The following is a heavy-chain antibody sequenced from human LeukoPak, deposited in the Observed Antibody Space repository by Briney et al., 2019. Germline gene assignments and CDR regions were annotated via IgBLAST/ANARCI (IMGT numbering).Heavy chain of an antibody. Sequence: GGSLRLSCAASGFTFSSYGMSWVRQAPGKGLEWVSAISGSGGSTYYADSVKGRFTISRDNSKNTLYLQMNSLRAEDTAVYYCAKCRVDRYYYDSSGYFPPGDYWGQGTLVTVSS. D-gene: IGHD3-22*01. CDR3: AKCRVDRYYYDSSGYFPPGDY. CDR2: ISGSGGST. J-gene: IGHJ4*02. V-gene: IGHV3-23*01. CDR1: GFTFSSYG.